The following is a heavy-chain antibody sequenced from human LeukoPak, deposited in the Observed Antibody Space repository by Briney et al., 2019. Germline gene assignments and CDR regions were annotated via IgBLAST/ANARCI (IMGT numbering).Heavy chain of an antibody. J-gene: IGHJ3*01. D-gene: IGHD3-22*01. CDR1: GFTFSDYW. Sequence: GGSLRLSCAASGFTFSDYWMHWVRQAPGKGLVWVSRINNDGSSTSNADSVKGRFTFSRDNAKNTLYLQMNSLKAADTAVYYCARESPSGSDAFDFWGQGTMVTVSS. V-gene: IGHV3-74*01. CDR3: ARESPSGSDAFDF. CDR2: INNDGSST.